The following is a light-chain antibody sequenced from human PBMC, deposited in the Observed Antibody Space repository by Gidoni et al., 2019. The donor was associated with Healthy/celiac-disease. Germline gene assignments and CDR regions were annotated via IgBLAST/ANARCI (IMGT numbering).Light chain of an antibody. CDR2: AAS. J-gene: IGKJ4*01. Sequence: VTITCRASQGISSYLAWYQQKPGKAPKLLIYAASTLQSGVPSRFSGSGSGTEFTLTISSLQPEDSATYYCQQLNSYPLTFGGGTKVEIK. V-gene: IGKV1-9*01. CDR3: QQLNSYPLT. CDR1: QGISSY.